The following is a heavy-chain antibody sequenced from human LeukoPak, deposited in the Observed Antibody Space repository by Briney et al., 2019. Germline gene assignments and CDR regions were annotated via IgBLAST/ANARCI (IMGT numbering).Heavy chain of an antibody. V-gene: IGHV4-4*09. CDR1: GGSISSSY. J-gene: IGHJ5*02. CDR3: ARNGGSPIFGGRWLDP. Sequence: PSETLSLTCTVSGGSISSSYWSWFRQPPGKGLEWIGYIYTSGSTNYNPSLKSRVTISADTSKNQLSLKLSAVTAANTAVYYCARNGGSPIFGGRWLDPWGQGTLVNVFS. CDR2: IYTSGST. D-gene: IGHD3-3*01.